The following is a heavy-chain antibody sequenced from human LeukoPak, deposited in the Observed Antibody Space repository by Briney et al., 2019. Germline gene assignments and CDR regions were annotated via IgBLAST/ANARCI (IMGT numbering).Heavy chain of an antibody. CDR3: ARGPYDSSGYLPDY. V-gene: IGHV4-39*07. D-gene: IGHD3-22*01. J-gene: IGHJ4*02. Sequence: SETLSLTCTVSGGSISSSSYYWGWIRQPPGKGLEWIGSIYYSGSTYYNPSLKSRVTISVDTSKNQFSLKLSSVTAADTAVYYCARGPYDSSGYLPDYWGQGTLVTVSS. CDR2: IYYSGST. CDR1: GGSISSSSYY.